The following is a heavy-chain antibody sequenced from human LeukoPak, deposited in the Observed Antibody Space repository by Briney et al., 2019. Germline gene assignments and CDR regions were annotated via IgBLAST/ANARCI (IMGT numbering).Heavy chain of an antibody. CDR2: IKPDGSEK. D-gene: IGHD3-16*02. V-gene: IGHV3-7*01. J-gene: IGHJ3*02. CDR3: ARDRGHYDYVWGSYRHRGAFDI. Sequence: GFLRLSRGASGFTFSNLWMSWGRQAPGKGLELVANIKPDGSEKYYVDSVKGRFTISRDNAKNSLYLQMNSLRAEDTAVYYCARDRGHYDYVWGSYRHRGAFDIWGQGTMVTVSS. CDR1: GFTFSNLW.